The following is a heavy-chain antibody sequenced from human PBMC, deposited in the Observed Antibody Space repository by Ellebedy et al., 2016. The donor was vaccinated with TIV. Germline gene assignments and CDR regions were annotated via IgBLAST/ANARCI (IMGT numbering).Heavy chain of an antibody. CDR2: IKGKTDGGTR. V-gene: IGHV3-15*01. J-gene: IGHJ4*02. CDR3: AAGTGYSDFDY. CDR1: GFVFSNAW. Sequence: GESLKISXAASGFVFSNAWMNWVRQAPGKGLEWVGRIKGKTDGGTRDFAAPVKGRFSISRDDSKNTVSLQMDSLKTEDTAVYYCAAGTGYSDFDYWGQGTLVTVSS. D-gene: IGHD2-15*01.